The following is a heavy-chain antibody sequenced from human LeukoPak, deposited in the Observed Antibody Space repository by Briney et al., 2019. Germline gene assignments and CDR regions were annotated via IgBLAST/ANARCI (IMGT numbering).Heavy chain of an antibody. CDR3: ARSSTMVRGVTKYNWFDP. V-gene: IGHV1-69*01. CDR1: GGTFSSYA. Sequence: GSSVKVSCKASGGTFSSYAISWVRQAPGQGLEWMGGIIPIFGTANYAQKFQGRVTITADESTSTAYMELSSLRSEDTAVYYCARSSTMVRGVTKYNWFDPWGQGTLVTVSS. J-gene: IGHJ5*02. D-gene: IGHD3-10*01. CDR2: IIPIFGTA.